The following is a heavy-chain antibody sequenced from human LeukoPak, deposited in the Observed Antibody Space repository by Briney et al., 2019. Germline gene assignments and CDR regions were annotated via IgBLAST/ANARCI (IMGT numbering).Heavy chain of an antibody. CDR2: ISSSSSYI. V-gene: IGHV3-21*01. J-gene: IGHJ4*02. CDR3: ARSLHSSSPPHDY. CDR1: GFTFSSYS. Sequence: GGSLRLSCAASGFTFSSYSMNWVRQAPGKGLEWVSSISSSSSYIYYADSVKGRFTISRDNAENSLYLQMNSLRAEDTAVYYCARSLHSSSPPHDYWGQGTLVTVSS. D-gene: IGHD4-11*01.